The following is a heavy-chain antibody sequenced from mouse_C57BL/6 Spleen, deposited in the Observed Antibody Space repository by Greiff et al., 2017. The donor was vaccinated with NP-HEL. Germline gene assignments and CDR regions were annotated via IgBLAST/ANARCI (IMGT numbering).Heavy chain of an antibody. CDR2: IYPGDGDT. CDR1: GYTFTSYW. J-gene: IGHJ2*01. V-gene: IGHV1-80*01. CDR3: AKGEVEEDFDY. Sequence: VQLQQPGAELVKPGASVKMSCKASGYTFTSYWMNWVKQRPGKGLEWIGQIYPGDGDTNYNGKFKGKATLTADKSSSTAYMQLSSLTSEDSAVYFCAKGEVEEDFDYWGQSTTLTVSS. D-gene: IGHD1-1*01.